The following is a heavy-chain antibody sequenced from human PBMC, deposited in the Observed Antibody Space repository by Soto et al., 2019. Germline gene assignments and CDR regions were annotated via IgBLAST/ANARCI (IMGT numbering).Heavy chain of an antibody. V-gene: IGHV1-69*01. Sequence: VQLVQSGAEVKKPGPSVKVSCKASGGTFSSYAISRVRQAPGQGLEWMGGIIPIFGTANYAQKFQGRVTITADESTSTAYMELSSLRSEDTAVYYCAGGFLGGYGGNTYDYWAQGTLLTVSS. D-gene: IGHD3-3*01. J-gene: IGHJ4*02. CDR2: IIPIFGTA. CDR1: GGTFSSYA. CDR3: AGGFLGGYGGNTYDY.